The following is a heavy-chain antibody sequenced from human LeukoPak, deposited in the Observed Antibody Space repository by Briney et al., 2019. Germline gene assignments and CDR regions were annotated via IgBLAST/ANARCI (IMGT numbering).Heavy chain of an antibody. J-gene: IGHJ5*02. D-gene: IGHD3-16*02. CDR1: GGSISSSSYY. V-gene: IGHV4-39*07. Sequence: SETLSLTCTVSGGSISSSSYYWGWIRQPPGKGLEWIGSIYYSGSTYYNPSLKSRVTISVDTSKNQFSLKLSSVTAADTAVYYCASAYYDYVWGSYRRPHNWFDPWGQGTLVTVSS. CDR3: ASAYYDYVWGSYRRPHNWFDP. CDR2: IYYSGST.